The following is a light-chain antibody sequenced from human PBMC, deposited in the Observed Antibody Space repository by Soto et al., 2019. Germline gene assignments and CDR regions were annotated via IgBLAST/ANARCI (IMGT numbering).Light chain of an antibody. CDR1: QDIRNY. V-gene: IGKV1-33*01. Sequence: DIQMTQSPSSLSASVGDRVTITCQASQDIRNYLSWYQQKPGKAPKLLIYDASTLEPGVPSRFSGSASGTDFTFTISSLQPEDIATYYCQQYHDLPLTFGGGTKVDIK. CDR2: DAS. J-gene: IGKJ4*01. CDR3: QQYHDLPLT.